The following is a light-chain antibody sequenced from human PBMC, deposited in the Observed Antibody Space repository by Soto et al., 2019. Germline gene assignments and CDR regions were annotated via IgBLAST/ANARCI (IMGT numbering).Light chain of an antibody. J-gene: IGKJ3*01. CDR1: QSVTSDY. CDR3: QQYGMSFI. CDR2: GAS. V-gene: IGKV3-20*01. Sequence: ENVLTQSPGTLSLSPGERATLSCRASQSVTSDYLAWYQQKPGQAPRLLIFGASSRATGIPDRFSGSGSGTDFALTISRLEPEDFAVYYCQQYGMSFIFGPGTEVDIK.